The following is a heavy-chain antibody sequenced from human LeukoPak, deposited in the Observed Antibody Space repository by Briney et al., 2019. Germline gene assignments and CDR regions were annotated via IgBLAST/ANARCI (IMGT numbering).Heavy chain of an antibody. CDR3: ARAVGDYGDYYFDY. CDR1: GGSISRYY. D-gene: IGHD4-17*01. Sequence: SETLSLTCTVSGGSISRYYWSWIRQPPGKGLEWIGYIYYSGSTNYNPSLKSRVTISVDTSKNQFSLKLSSVTAADTAVYYCARAVGDYGDYYFDYWGQGTLVTVSS. CDR2: IYYSGST. J-gene: IGHJ4*02. V-gene: IGHV4-59*01.